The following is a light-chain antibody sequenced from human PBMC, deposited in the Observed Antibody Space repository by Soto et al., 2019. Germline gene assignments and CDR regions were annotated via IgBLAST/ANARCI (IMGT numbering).Light chain of an antibody. J-gene: IGKJ5*01. Sequence: EIVMTQSPDSLAVSLGERATINCKSSQSILSSSNNKNSLAWFQQQPGQPPKLLIYWASTRESGVPDRFSGSGSGTDFTLTISSLQAEDVAVYYCQQYYSSVVTFGQGTRLEIK. CDR3: QQYYSSVVT. V-gene: IGKV4-1*01. CDR2: WAS. CDR1: QSILSSSNNKNS.